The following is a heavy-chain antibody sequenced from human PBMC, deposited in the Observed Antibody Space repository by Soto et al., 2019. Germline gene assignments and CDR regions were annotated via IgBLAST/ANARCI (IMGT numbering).Heavy chain of an antibody. CDR3: AKVVSSSSDYPSDY. CDR2: ISASGGST. J-gene: IGHJ4*02. Sequence: EVQLLESGGGLVQPGGSLRLSCAASGFTFSSYAMSWVRQAPGKGLEWVSGISASGGSTYYADFVKGRFTISRDNSKNTLYLQMNSLRAEDTAVYYCAKVVSSSSDYPSDYWGQGTLVAVSS. CDR1: GFTFSSYA. D-gene: IGHD4-17*01. V-gene: IGHV3-23*01.